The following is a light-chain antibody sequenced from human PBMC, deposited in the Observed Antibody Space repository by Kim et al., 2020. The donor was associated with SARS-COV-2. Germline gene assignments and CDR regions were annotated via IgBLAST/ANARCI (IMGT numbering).Light chain of an antibody. Sequence: DIQMTQSPSSLSASIGDRVTITCRTSQDIMNFLAWFQQRPEKAPKSLISGASSLQTGVPLRFSGSGSGTEFTLSISNLQPEDSATYNCQQNTSYPITFGQGTRLEIK. CDR1: QDIMNF. J-gene: IGKJ5*01. CDR2: GAS. V-gene: IGKV1-16*01. CDR3: QQNTSYPIT.